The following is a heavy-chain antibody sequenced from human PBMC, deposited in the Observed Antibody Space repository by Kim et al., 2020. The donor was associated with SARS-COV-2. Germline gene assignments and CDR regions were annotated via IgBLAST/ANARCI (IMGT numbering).Heavy chain of an antibody. V-gene: IGHV3-9*01. J-gene: IGHJ4*02. Sequence: GGSLRLSCAASGFTFDDYAMHWVRQAPGKGLEWVSGISWNSGSIGYADSVKGRFTISRDNAKNSLYLQMNSLRAEDTALYYCAKDGEDSSGWYFGLWGQGTLVTVSS. CDR3: AKDGEDSSGWYFGL. CDR2: ISWNSGSI. CDR1: GFTFDDYA. D-gene: IGHD6-19*01.